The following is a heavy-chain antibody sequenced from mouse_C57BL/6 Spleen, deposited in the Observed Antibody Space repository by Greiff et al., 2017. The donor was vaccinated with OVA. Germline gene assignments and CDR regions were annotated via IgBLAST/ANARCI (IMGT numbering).Heavy chain of an antibody. Sequence: VQLQQSGPELVKPGASVKISCKASGYSFTGYYMNWVKQSPETSLEWIGEINPSTGGTTYNQKLKAKATLTVDKSSSTAYMQLKSLTSEDSAVFYGAREEYDYGAWFADWGQGTLVTVSA. J-gene: IGHJ3*01. CDR3: AREEYDYGAWFAD. D-gene: IGHD2-4*01. V-gene: IGHV1-42*01. CDR1: GYSFTGYY. CDR2: INPSTGGT.